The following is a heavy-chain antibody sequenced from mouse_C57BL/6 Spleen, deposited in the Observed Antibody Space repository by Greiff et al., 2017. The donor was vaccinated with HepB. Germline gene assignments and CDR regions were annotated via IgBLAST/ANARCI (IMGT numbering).Heavy chain of an antibody. CDR2: IDPNSGGT. D-gene: IGHD1-1*01. CDR1: GYTFTSYW. J-gene: IGHJ4*01. Sequence: QVQLQQPGAELVKPGASVKLSCKASGYTFTSYWLHWVKQRPGRGLEWIGRIDPNSGGTKYNEKFKSKATLTVDKPSSTAYMQLSSLTSEDSAVYYCAIGYYGSSYLFYAMDYWGQGTSVTVSS. CDR3: AIGYYGSSYLFYAMDY. V-gene: IGHV1-72*01.